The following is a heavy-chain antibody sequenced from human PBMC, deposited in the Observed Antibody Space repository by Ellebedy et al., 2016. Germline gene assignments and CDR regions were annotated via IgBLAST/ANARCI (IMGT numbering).Heavy chain of an antibody. V-gene: IGHV4-39*01. D-gene: IGHD3-22*01. CDR1: GGSISSSSYY. CDR2: IYYSGST. J-gene: IGHJ6*02. Sequence: SETLSLTCTVSGGSISSSSYYWGWIRQPPGTGLEWIGSIYYSGSTYYNPSLKSRVTISVDTSKNQFSLKLGSVTAADTAVYYCARHDSSSSEHYFGMDVWGQGTTVTVSS. CDR3: ARHDSSSSEHYFGMDV.